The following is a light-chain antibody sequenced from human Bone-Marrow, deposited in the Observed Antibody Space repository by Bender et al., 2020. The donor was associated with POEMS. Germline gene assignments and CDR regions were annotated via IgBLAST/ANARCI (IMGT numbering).Light chain of an antibody. Sequence: QSALTQPASVSGSPGQSITISCTGTSSDIGAYKYVSWYQQHPGKAPKLMIYDVSRRPSGVPDRFSGSKSGNTASLTISGLQAEDEADYYCCSYVGISNVVFGGGTKLTVL. CDR2: DVS. J-gene: IGLJ2*01. CDR3: CSYVGISNVV. CDR1: SSDIGAYKY. V-gene: IGLV2-14*03.